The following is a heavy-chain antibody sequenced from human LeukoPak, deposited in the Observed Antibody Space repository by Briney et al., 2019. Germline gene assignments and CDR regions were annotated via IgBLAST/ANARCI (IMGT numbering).Heavy chain of an antibody. CDR3: ARTTTVTTGVYFQH. CDR2: IIPILGIA. CDR1: GGTFSSYA. J-gene: IGHJ1*01. D-gene: IGHD4-11*01. V-gene: IGHV1-69*04. Sequence: SVKVSCKASGGTFSSYAISWVRQAPGQGLEWMGRIIPILGIANYAQKFQGRVTITADKSTSTAYMGLSSLRSEDTAVYYCARTTTVTTGVYFQHWGQGTLVTVSS.